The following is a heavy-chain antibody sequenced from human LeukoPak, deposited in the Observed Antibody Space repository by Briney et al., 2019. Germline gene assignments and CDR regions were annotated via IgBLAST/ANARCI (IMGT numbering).Heavy chain of an antibody. J-gene: IGHJ4*02. CDR2: IIPIFGTA. CDR1: GYTFTSYG. Sequence: ASVKVSCKASGYTFTSYGINWVRQAPGQGLEWMGGIIPIFGTANYAQKFQGRVTITADESTSTAYMELSSLRSEDTAVYYCASPESYSGYESSFDYWGQGTLVTVSS. CDR3: ASPESYSGYESSFDY. V-gene: IGHV1-69*13. D-gene: IGHD5-12*01.